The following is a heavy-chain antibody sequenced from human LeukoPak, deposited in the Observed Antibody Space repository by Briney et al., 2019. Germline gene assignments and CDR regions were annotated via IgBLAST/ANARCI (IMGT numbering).Heavy chain of an antibody. Sequence: GGSLRLSCATSGFTFSSYSMNWVRQAPGKGLEWVSSISSSSSYIYYADSVKGRFTISRDNAKNSLYLQMNSLRAEDTAVYYCARHSGHDFDYWGQGTLVTVSS. CDR2: ISSSSSYI. J-gene: IGHJ4*02. CDR1: GFTFSSYS. CDR3: ARHSGHDFDY. D-gene: IGHD2-15*01. V-gene: IGHV3-21*01.